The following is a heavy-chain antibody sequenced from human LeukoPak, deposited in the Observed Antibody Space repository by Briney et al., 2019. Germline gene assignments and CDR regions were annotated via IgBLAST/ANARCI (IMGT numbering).Heavy chain of an antibody. D-gene: IGHD4-17*01. CDR1: NYIFSDYD. J-gene: IGHJ4*02. V-gene: IGHV1-18*01. CDR3: AREDDRSFGAYDC. CDR2: DSKYTGNA. Sequence: ASVRVLCKASNYIFSDYDVTWVRQAPGQGLEWMGWDSKYTGNADYAPKFRGRVSMPTDTSTRTAYMELRSLRPDDTAVYFCAREDDRSFGAYDCWGQGTLVTVS.